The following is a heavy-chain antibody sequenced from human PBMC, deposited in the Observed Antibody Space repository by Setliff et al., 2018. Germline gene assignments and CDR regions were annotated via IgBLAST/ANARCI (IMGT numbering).Heavy chain of an antibody. D-gene: IGHD3-22*01. J-gene: IGHJ3*02. V-gene: IGHV1-18*01. Sequence: ASVKVSCKTSGYSFSDSVVSWVRQAPGQGLEWVGWISAYSGNAYYAQRLQDRITMATDASTRTSYMELSSLRSDDTAVYFCARSSDSGYYHQRDAFDIWGQGTRVTVSS. CDR3: ARSSDSGYYHQRDAFDI. CDR1: GYSFSDSV. CDR2: ISAYSGNA.